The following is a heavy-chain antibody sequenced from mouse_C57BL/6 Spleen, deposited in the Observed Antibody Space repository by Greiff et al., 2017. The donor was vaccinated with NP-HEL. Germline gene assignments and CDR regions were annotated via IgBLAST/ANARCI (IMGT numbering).Heavy chain of an antibody. Sequence: VQLQQSGAELVRPGASVTLSCKASGYTFTDYEMHWVKQTPVHGLEWIGAIDPETGGTAYNQKFKGKAILTADKSSSTAYMELRSLTSEDSAVYYCTRGDIGSYDYWGQGTTLTVSS. J-gene: IGHJ2*01. CDR2: IDPETGGT. V-gene: IGHV1-15*01. CDR1: GYTFTDYE. D-gene: IGHD1-1*02. CDR3: TRGDIGSYDY.